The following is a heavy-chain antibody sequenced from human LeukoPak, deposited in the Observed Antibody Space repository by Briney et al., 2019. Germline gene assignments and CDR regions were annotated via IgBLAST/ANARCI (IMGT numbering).Heavy chain of an antibody. CDR1: GFTVSSTY. V-gene: IGHV3-53*01. CDR2: IYNAGST. D-gene: IGHD2-8*01. CDR3: AKGHCTNGICWLD. J-gene: IGHJ4*02. Sequence: PGGSLRLSCAASGFTVSSTYMSWVRQAPGKGLEWVSIIYNAGSTCYADSVKGRFTISRDNSKNTLYLQMNSLRAEDTAVYYCAKGHCTNGICWLDWGQGTLVTVSS.